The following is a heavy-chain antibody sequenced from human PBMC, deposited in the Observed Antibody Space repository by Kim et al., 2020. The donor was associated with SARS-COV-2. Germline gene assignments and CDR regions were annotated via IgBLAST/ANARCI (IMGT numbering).Heavy chain of an antibody. Sequence: ASVKVSCKASGYTFTGYYMHWVRQAPGQGLEWMGWINPNSGGTNYAQKFQGRVTMTRDTSISTAYMELSRLRADDTAVYYCARDLAAAGAKFDPWGQGTLVTVSS. J-gene: IGHJ5*02. V-gene: IGHV1-2*02. CDR1: GYTFTGYY. CDR3: ARDLAAAGAKFDP. CDR2: INPNSGGT. D-gene: IGHD6-13*01.